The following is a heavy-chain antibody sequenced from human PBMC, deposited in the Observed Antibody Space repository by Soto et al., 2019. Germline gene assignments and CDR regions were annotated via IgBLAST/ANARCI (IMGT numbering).Heavy chain of an antibody. Sequence: GSLRLSCAASAFTFSDYAMNWVRQAPCQGLEWISGISSSGTYIYYADSVKGRFTISRDSSVYLQMNSLRVEDTAIYYCERASPRPFPVVFDYWHPGTPVTV. CDR3: ERASPRPFPVVFDY. V-gene: IGHV3-23*01. J-gene: IGHJ4*02. CDR2: ISSSGTYI. CDR1: AFTFSDYA. D-gene: IGHD2-15*01.